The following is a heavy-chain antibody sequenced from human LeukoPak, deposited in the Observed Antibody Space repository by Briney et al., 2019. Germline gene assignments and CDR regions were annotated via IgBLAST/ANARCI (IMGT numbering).Heavy chain of an antibody. CDR2: IYYSGST. V-gene: IGHV4-59*08. CDR3: ARLGGDSSSHDY. D-gene: IGHD6-13*01. J-gene: IGHJ4*02. Sequence: PSETLSLTCTVSGDSISSYYWSWIRQPPGKGVEWIEYIYYSGSTNYNPSLKSRDTISLDTSKNQFSLKLSSVTAADTAVYYCARLGGDSSSHDYWGQGTLVTVSS. CDR1: GDSISSYY.